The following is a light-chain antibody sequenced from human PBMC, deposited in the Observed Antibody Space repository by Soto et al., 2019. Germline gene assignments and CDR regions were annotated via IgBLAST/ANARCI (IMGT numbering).Light chain of an antibody. CDR2: DNN. CDR3: GPWDSSLSAVV. Sequence: QTVLTQPPSVSAAPGQKVTISCSGSSSNIGNNYVSWYQQLPGTAPKVLIYDNNKRPSGIPDRFSGSKSGTSATLGITGLQTGDEGDYYCGPWDSSLSAVVFGGGTKVTVL. V-gene: IGLV1-51*01. CDR1: SSNIGNNY. J-gene: IGLJ2*01.